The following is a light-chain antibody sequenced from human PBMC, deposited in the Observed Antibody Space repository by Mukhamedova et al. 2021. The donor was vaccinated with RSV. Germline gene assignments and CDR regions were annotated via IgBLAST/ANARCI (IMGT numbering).Light chain of an antibody. Sequence: GDSVTITCRASQTISSYLAWYQQNPGKAPKLLISKASTLESGVPSRFTGRGSGTEFTLTISGLQPVDSATYYCQEYKTYSHTFGGGT. CDR2: KAS. J-gene: IGKJ4*01. V-gene: IGKV1-5*03. CDR3: QEYKTYSHT. CDR1: QTISSY.